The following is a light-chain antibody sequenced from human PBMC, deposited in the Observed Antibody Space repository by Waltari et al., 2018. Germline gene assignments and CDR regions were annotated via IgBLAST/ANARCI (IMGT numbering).Light chain of an antibody. CDR3: QQYNNWPPWT. CDR2: GAS. J-gene: IGKJ1*01. V-gene: IGKV3-15*01. CDR1: QSVRNN. Sequence: EIVMTQSPATLSVSPGESATLSCRASQSVRNNLGWYQQKPGQAPRLLIYGASTRVTGIPARFSGSGSGTEFTLTISSLQSEDFAVYYCQQYNNWPPWTFGQGTKVEIK.